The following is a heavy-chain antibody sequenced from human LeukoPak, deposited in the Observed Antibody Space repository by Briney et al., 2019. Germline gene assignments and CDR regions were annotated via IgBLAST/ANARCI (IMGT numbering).Heavy chain of an antibody. CDR3: ARGGGSGSPKNFDY. D-gene: IGHD3-10*01. CDR1: GGTFSSYA. CDR2: IIPIFGTA. J-gene: IGHJ4*02. V-gene: IGHV1-69*13. Sequence: SVKVSCKASGGTFSSYAISWVRQAPGQGLEWMGGIIPIFGTANYAQKFQGRVTITADESMSTAYMELSSLRSEDTAVYYCARGGGSGSPKNFDYWGQGTLVTVSS.